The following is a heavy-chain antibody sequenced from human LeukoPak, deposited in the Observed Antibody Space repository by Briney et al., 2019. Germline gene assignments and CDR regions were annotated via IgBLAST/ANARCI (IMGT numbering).Heavy chain of an antibody. CDR1: GFTFSRYW. J-gene: IGHJ4*02. CDR2: VGGSGGST. D-gene: IGHD2-15*01. Sequence: GGSLRLSCAVSGFTFSRYWMNWVRQAPGKGLEWVSTVGGSGGSTYYADSVKGRFTISRDNSKRTLFLQMNSLRAEDTALYYCTKDLPSGRQSGGKTYWGQGTLVTVSS. V-gene: IGHV3-23*01. CDR3: TKDLPSGRQSGGKTY.